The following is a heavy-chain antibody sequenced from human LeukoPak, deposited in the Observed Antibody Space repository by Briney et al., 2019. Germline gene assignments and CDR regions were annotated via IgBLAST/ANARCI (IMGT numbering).Heavy chain of an antibody. CDR1: GYTFIRNG. Sequence: ASVKVSCKASGYTFIRNGISWVRQAPGQGLEWMGWISPYNENRKYLQELQGRVTLSTDTSTSTAYMELRSLTSDDTAVYYCARVAPPWQRLPPLFDIWGQGTMVTVSS. J-gene: IGHJ3*02. V-gene: IGHV1-18*01. CDR3: ARVAPPWQRLPPLFDI. CDR2: ISPYNENR. D-gene: IGHD6-25*01.